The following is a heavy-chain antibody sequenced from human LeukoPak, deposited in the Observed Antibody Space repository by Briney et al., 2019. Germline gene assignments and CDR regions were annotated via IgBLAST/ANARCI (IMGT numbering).Heavy chain of an antibody. V-gene: IGHV1-18*01. D-gene: IGHD3-22*01. CDR1: GYTFTSYG. CDR3: ARITNYYDSSGYDEKGYYFDY. Sequence: GASVKVSCKASGYTFTSYGISWVRQAPGQGLEWMGWISAYNGNTNYAQKLQGRVTMTTDTSTSTAYMELRSLRSDDTAVYYCARITNYYDSSGYDEKGYYFDYWGQGTLVTVSS. CDR2: ISAYNGNT. J-gene: IGHJ4*02.